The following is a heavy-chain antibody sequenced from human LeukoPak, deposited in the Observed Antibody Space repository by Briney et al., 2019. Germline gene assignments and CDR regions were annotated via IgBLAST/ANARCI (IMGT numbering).Heavy chain of an antibody. CDR1: GGSFSGYD. V-gene: IGHV4-34*01. D-gene: IGHD6-19*01. J-gene: IGHJ4*02. Sequence: PSETLSLTCAVYGGSFSGYDWTWIRQSPGEGLEWIGDIDHGGSNTYNPSLKSRVTISIDTSRNQFSLKLNSVTAADTAVYYCAKEARSSGWYAYDYWGQGTLVTVSS. CDR3: AKEARSSGWYAYDY. CDR2: IDHGGSN.